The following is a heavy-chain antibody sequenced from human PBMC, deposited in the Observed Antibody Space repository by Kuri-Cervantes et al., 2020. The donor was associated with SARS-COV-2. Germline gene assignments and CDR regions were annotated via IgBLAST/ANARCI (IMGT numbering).Heavy chain of an antibody. CDR3: ARALGRPLYYFDS. Sequence: ASVPVSRKASGYTFTGYYMHWVRQAPGQGLEWMGWINPNSGGTNYAQKFQGWVTLTRDTSISTAYLELSRLRSDGTAVYYFARALGRPLYYFDSGGQGTLVTVSS. D-gene: IGHD7-27*01. J-gene: IGHJ4*02. V-gene: IGHV1-2*04. CDR2: INPNSGGT. CDR1: GYTFTGYY.